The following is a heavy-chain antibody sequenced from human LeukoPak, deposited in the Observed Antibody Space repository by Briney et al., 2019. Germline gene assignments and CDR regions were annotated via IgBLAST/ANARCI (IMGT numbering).Heavy chain of an antibody. CDR1: GGSISSYY. CDR3: ARLVGVATTNNWIDP. Sequence: PSETLSLTCTVSGGSISSYYWSWIRQPPGKGLEWIGYIYYSGSTKYNPSLKSRVTISVDTSKNQFSLKLSSVTAADTAVYYCARLVGVATTNNWIDPWGQGTLVTVSS. V-gene: IGHV4-59*08. J-gene: IGHJ5*02. D-gene: IGHD5-12*01. CDR2: IYYSGST.